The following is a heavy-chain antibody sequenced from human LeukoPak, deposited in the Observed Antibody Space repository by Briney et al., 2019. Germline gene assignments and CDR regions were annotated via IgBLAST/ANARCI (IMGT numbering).Heavy chain of an antibody. CDR3: ARGAPGGNDYGDY. J-gene: IGHJ4*02. CDR1: GGSISNYY. V-gene: IGHV4-59*01. Sequence: SETLSLTCTVSGGSISNYYWSWIRQPPGKGLEWIGYIYYSGSTKYNPSLKSRVTISVDTSKNQLSLKLSSVTAADTAVYYCARGAPGGNDYGDYWGQGTLVTVSS. CDR2: IYYSGST.